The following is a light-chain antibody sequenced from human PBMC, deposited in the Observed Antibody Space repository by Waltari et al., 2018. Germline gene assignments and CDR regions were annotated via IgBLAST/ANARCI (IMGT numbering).Light chain of an antibody. V-gene: IGKV1-39*01. J-gene: IGKJ5*01. Sequence: DIQMTQSPSSLSAAVGDRVTITCRASQSISSYLNWYQQKPGKAHQLLIYAASSLQSGVPSRFSGSGYGTDFTLTISSLQPEDFATYYCQQSYSTPQVTFGQGTRLEI. CDR1: QSISSY. CDR3: QQSYSTPQVT. CDR2: AAS.